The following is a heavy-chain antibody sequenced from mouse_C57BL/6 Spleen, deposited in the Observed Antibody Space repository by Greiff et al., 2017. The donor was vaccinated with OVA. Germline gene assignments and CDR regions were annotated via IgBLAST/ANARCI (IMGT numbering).Heavy chain of an antibody. D-gene: IGHD2-12*01. Sequence: EVKLVESGPGLVKPSQSLSLTCSVTGYSITSGYYWNWIRQFPGNKLEWMGYISYDGSNNYNPSLKNRISITRDTSKNQFFLKLNSVTTEDTATYYCAREAPTIVRYFDVWGTGTTVTVSS. J-gene: IGHJ1*03. CDR2: ISYDGSN. CDR1: GYSITSGYY. CDR3: AREAPTIVRYFDV. V-gene: IGHV3-6*01.